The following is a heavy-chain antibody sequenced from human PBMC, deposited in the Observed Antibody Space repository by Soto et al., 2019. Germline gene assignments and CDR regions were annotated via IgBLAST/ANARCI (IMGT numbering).Heavy chain of an antibody. D-gene: IGHD1-7*01. CDR2: IYYSGGT. V-gene: IGHV4-61*08. CDR3: ASRDPGTSVDY. Sequence: LQTLSLTCTVSGAARCSGGHFHTWVRQPPGKGLEWLGYIYYSGGTNYNPSLKSRVTISLDKSKSQFSLEVTSLTAADTAVYYCASRDPGTSVDYWGQGTLVTVS. J-gene: IGHJ4*02. CDR1: GAARCSGGHF.